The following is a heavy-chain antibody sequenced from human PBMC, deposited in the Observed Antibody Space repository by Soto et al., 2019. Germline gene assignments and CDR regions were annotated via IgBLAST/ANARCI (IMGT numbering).Heavy chain of an antibody. Sequence: GGSLRLSCTASGFTFSYYAMSWVRQAPGEGLEWVSGISVSGGSTYYSDSVKGRFTISRDNSKNTLYLQMNSLRAEDTAVYYCAKSAGSARIAAAGYFDYWGQGTLVTVSS. V-gene: IGHV3-23*01. J-gene: IGHJ4*02. CDR2: ISVSGGST. CDR3: AKSAGSARIAAAGYFDY. D-gene: IGHD6-13*01. CDR1: GFTFSYYA.